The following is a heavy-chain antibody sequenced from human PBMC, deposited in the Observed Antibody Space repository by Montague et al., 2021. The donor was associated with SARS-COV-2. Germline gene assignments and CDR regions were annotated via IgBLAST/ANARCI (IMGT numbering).Heavy chain of an antibody. CDR2: ISWNDIE. J-gene: IGHJ3*01. CDR3: ARRLFIEVLIGAESDACDV. Sequence: PALMKPTQTLPLTCTFSGFSLATRGMAVVWFRQPPGKGLEWLALISWNDIERYSLSLRSRLTITEDPSKNQVVLTLANMGPVDTATYYCARRLFIEVLIGAESDACDVWGPGTRVTVSS. CDR1: GFSLATRGMA. V-gene: IGHV2-5*01. D-gene: IGHD2-15*01.